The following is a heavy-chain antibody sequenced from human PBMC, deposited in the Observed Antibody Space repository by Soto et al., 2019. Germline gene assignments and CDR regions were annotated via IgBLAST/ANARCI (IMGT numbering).Heavy chain of an antibody. CDR3: GRDFNWAIDT. V-gene: IGHV3-74*03. CDR2: VNSDGSRI. Sequence: PGGSLRLSCAASGFTFSSNGMHWVRQGPGKGLVWVSHVNSDGSRIMYADSVKGRFTISRDSAKNTVYLQMNSLRAEDTAVYFCGRDFNWAIDTWGQGTLVTVSS. J-gene: IGHJ5*02. CDR1: GFTFSSNG. D-gene: IGHD3-16*01.